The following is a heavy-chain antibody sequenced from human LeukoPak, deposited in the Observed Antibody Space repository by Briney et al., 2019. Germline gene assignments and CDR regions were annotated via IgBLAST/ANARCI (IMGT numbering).Heavy chain of an antibody. CDR2: ISDYNGNT. CDR3: ARDMTPYRALSTANDY. Sequence: ASVKVSCKASGYTFTSYGISWVRQAPGQGLEWMGWISDYNGNTNYAQNLQGRVTMTTDTSTSTAYMELRSLGSDDTAVYYCARDMTPYRALSTANDYWGQGTLVTVSS. J-gene: IGHJ4*02. D-gene: IGHD2/OR15-2a*01. V-gene: IGHV1-18*01. CDR1: GYTFTSYG.